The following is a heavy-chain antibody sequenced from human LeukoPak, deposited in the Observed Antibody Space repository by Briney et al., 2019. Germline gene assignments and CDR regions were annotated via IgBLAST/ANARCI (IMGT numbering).Heavy chain of an antibody. CDR3: ARDPAFFGVDHTDY. CDR2: ISGSGGST. J-gene: IGHJ4*02. V-gene: IGHV3-23*01. CDR1: GFTFSSYA. Sequence: GGSLRLSCAASGFTFSSYAMSWVRQAPGKGLEWVSAISGSGGSTYYADSVKGRFTISRDNSKNTLYLQMNSLRAEDTAVYYCARDPAFFGVDHTDYWGQGTLVTVSS. D-gene: IGHD3-3*01.